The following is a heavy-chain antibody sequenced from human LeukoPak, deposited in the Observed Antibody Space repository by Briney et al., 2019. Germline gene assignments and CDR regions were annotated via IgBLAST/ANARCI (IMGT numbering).Heavy chain of an antibody. CDR3: ARAPSYYYDSSGYYYDS. CDR1: GGTFSSYA. CDR2: IIPIFGPA. J-gene: IGHJ4*02. Sequence: SVKVSCKASGGTFSSYAISWVRQAPGQGREWMGGIIPIFGPAKYAQKLQGRVTINAEESTRTAYMELSTLRSEETAVYYCARAPSYYYDSSGYYYDSWGQGTLVTVSS. V-gene: IGHV1-69*13. D-gene: IGHD3-22*01.